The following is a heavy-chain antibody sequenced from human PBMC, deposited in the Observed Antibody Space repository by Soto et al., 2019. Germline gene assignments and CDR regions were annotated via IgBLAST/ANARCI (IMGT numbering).Heavy chain of an antibody. CDR1: GFTVSSNY. CDR3: ARRTYCGGDCSTGAFDI. Sequence: PGGSLRLSCAASGFTVSSNYMSWVRQAPGKGLEWVSVIYSGGSTYYADSVKGRFTISRDNSKNTLYLQMNSLRAEDTAVYYCARRTYCGGDCSTGAFDIWGQGTMVTVSS. CDR2: IYSGGST. V-gene: IGHV3-53*01. D-gene: IGHD2-21*02. J-gene: IGHJ3*02.